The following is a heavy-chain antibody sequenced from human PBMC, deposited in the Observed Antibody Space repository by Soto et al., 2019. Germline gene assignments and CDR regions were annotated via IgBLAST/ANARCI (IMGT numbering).Heavy chain of an antibody. CDR1: GFTFSSYG. CDR2: ISYDGSNK. D-gene: IGHD3-10*01. V-gene: IGHV3-30*18. J-gene: IGHJ6*02. CDR3: AKDPGAYYYYYGMDV. Sequence: GGSLRLSCAASGFTFSSYGMHWVRQAPGKGLEWVAVISYDGSNKYYADSVKGRFTISRDNPKNTLYLQMNSLRAEDTAVYYCAKDPGAYYYYYGMDVWGQGTTATVSS.